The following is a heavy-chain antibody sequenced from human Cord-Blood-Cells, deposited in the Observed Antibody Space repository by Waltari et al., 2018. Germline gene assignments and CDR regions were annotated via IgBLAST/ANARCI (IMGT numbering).Heavy chain of an antibody. J-gene: IGHJ4*02. CDR3: ARDLNPSLDGSARDY. CDR1: GYTFTSYY. D-gene: IGHD3-10*01. CDR2: INPRGGST. V-gene: IGHV1-46*01. Sequence: QVQLVQSGAEVKKPGASVKVSCKASGYTFTSYYMHWVRQAPGQGLEWMGIINPRGGSTSYAQKFQGRVTMTRDTSTSTVYMELSSLRSEDTAVYYCARDLNPSLDGSARDYWGQGTLVTVSS.